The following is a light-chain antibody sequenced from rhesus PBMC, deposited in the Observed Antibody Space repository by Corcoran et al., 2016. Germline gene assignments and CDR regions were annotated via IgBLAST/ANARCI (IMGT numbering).Light chain of an antibody. CDR3: LQGYSTPYS. V-gene: IGKV1-36*02. J-gene: IGKJ2*01. CDR1: QGISDY. Sequence: DIQMTQSPSSLSASVGDRVTITCRASQGISDYLNWYQQKPGKAPKRLIYGASSLESGVPSRFRGSGSVTDFTLTISSLQPEDFAAYYGLQGYSTPYSFGQGTKVEIE. CDR2: GAS.